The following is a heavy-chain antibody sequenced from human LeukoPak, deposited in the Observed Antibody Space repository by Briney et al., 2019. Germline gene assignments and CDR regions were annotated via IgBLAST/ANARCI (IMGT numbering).Heavy chain of an antibody. CDR3: ARHDSFIPY. CDR2: ISDNEGTT. Sequence: GGSLRLSCAASGFTFNYYAMSWVRQAPGKGLEWVSGISDNEGTTYYTDSVKGRFTISRDNTKNTVYLQMNNLRADDTAVYFCARHDSFIPYCGQGTLVTVSS. D-gene: IGHD5-18*01. CDR1: GFTFNYYA. J-gene: IGHJ4*02. V-gene: IGHV3-23*01.